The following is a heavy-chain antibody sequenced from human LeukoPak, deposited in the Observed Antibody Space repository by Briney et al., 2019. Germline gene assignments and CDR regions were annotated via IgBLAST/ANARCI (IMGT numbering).Heavy chain of an antibody. J-gene: IGHJ4*02. CDR1: GGSISSSSYY. D-gene: IGHD6-19*01. CDR2: IYYSGST. V-gene: IGHV4-39*01. CDR3: AWTFPPRAVAGSGFDFDY. Sequence: KPSETLSLTCTVSGGSISSSSYYWGWIRQPPGKGLEWIGSIYYSGSTYYNPSLKSRVTISVDTSKNQFSLKLSSVTAADTAVYYCAWTFPPRAVAGSGFDFDYWGQGTLVTVSS.